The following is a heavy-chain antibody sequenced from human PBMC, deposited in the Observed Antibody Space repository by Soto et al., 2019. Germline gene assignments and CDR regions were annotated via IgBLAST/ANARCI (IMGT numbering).Heavy chain of an antibody. CDR2: ISYDGSNK. CDR1: GFTFSSYG. CDR3: AKDLESMPSEMATILFWGPAGPFDY. D-gene: IGHD5-12*01. Sequence: GGSLRLSCAASGFTFSSYGMHWVRQAPGKGLEWVAVISYDGSNKYYADSVKGRFTISRDNSKNTLYLQMNSLRAEDTAVYYCAKDLESMPSEMATILFWGPAGPFDYWGQGTLVTVSS. V-gene: IGHV3-30*18. J-gene: IGHJ4*02.